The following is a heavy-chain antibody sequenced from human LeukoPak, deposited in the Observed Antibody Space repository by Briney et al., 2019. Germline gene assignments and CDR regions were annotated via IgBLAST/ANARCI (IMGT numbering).Heavy chain of an antibody. D-gene: IGHD4-17*01. CDR3: ARGHYGLDI. J-gene: IGHJ3*02. Sequence: GGSLRLSCVASGFTVSQHWTTWVRQAPGKGLEWVAHINTDGSERDSVDSGTGRFTISKDNAKNSVYLRLSSLRAEDTARYYCARGHYGLDIWGQGTMVTVSS. CDR1: GFTVSQHW. V-gene: IGHV3-7*01. CDR2: INTDGSER.